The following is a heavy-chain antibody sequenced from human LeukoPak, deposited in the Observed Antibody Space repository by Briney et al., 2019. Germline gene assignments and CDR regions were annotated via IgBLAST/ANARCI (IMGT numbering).Heavy chain of an antibody. J-gene: IGHJ4*02. CDR1: GGPFSGYY. D-gene: IGHD5-24*01. Sequence: SETLSLTCAVYGGPFSGYYWSWIRQPPGKGLEWIGEINHSGSTNYNPSLKSRVTISVDTSKNQFSLKLSSVTAADTAVYYCASPPPGDGYNPFGYWGQGTLVTVSS. V-gene: IGHV4-34*01. CDR2: INHSGST. CDR3: ASPPPGDGYNPFGY.